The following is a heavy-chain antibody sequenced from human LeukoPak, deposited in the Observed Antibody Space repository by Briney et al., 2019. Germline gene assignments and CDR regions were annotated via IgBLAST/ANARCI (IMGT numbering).Heavy chain of an antibody. CDR3: AKVVGAATLGTHFDC. D-gene: IGHD1-26*01. J-gene: IGHJ4*02. V-gene: IGHV3-9*01. Sequence: GRSLRLSCAASGFTFDDDAMHWVRQAPGKGLEWVSGISWNSDTIGSADSVKGRFTISRDNAKNSLYLQMNSLRPEDTALYYCAKVVGAATLGTHFDCWGQGTLVTVSS. CDR1: GFTFDDDA. CDR2: ISWNSDTI.